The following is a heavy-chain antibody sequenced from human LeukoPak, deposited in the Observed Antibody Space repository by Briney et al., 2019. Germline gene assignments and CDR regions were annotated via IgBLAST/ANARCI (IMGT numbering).Heavy chain of an antibody. Sequence: GWSLTLSCVATVFTFNSSIMRWVRQAPAKELDWVAFIGHFACDIFYADSVKGRFNISRDDAKDPVSPQTNSLRVDDTAVYFCARDPYTGSMFDYWGHGTLVTVSS. V-gene: IGHV3-21*01. CDR2: IGHFACDI. CDR3: ARDPYTGSMFDY. J-gene: IGHJ4*01. CDR1: VFTFNSSI. D-gene: IGHD1-1*01.